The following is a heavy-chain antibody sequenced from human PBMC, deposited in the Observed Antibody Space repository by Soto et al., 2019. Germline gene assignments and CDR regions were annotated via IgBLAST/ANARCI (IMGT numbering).Heavy chain of an antibody. V-gene: IGHV1-18*01. Sequence: ASVKVSCKASGYTFTSYGISWVRQAPGQGLEWMGWISAYNGNTNYAQKLQGRVTMTTDTSTSTAYVELRSLRSDDTAVYYCARDTDILTEPFDYWGQGTLVTVSS. CDR1: GYTFTSYG. CDR3: ARDTDILTEPFDY. J-gene: IGHJ4*02. CDR2: ISAYNGNT. D-gene: IGHD3-9*01.